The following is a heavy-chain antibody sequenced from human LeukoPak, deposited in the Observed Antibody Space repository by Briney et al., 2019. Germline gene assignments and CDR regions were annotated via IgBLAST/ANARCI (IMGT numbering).Heavy chain of an antibody. CDR2: INPNSGGT. V-gene: IGHV1-2*02. Sequence: ASVKVSCKASGYTFTVFYMHWVRQAPGQGLEWMGWINPNSGGTNYAQKFQGRVTMTRDTSISTVYMELSRLRSDDTAVYYCARSKVYPIDYWGQGTLVTVSS. CDR3: ARSKVYPIDY. CDR1: GYTFTVFY. D-gene: IGHD1-14*01. J-gene: IGHJ4*02.